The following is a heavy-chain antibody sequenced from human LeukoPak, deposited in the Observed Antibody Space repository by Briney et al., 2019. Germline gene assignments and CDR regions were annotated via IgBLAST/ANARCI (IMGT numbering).Heavy chain of an antibody. CDR2: IWSDGSNK. V-gene: IGHV3-33*01. Sequence: PGGSLRLSCAASGFTFSSYGMHWVRQAPGKGLEWVAVIWSDGSNKYYADSVKGRFTISRDNSKNMLYLQMNSLRAEDTAVYYCARDYRGDYPRFPGYWGQGALVTVSS. D-gene: IGHD4-17*01. J-gene: IGHJ4*02. CDR3: ARDYRGDYPRFPGY. CDR1: GFTFSSYG.